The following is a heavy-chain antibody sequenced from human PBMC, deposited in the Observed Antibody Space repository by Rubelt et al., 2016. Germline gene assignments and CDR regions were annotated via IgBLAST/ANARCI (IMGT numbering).Heavy chain of an antibody. Sequence: QLQLQESGPGLVKPSETLSLTCTVSGGSISSSSYYWGWIRQPPGKGLEWIGSIYYSGSTYYNPSLKSRVTISVDTSKNQFSLNLSSVTAADTAVYYCARAYYYGSGSYFPVDYWGQGTLVTVSS. D-gene: IGHD3-10*01. V-gene: IGHV4-39*07. J-gene: IGHJ4*02. CDR1: GGSISSSSYY. CDR2: IYYSGST. CDR3: ARAYYYGSGSYFPVDY.